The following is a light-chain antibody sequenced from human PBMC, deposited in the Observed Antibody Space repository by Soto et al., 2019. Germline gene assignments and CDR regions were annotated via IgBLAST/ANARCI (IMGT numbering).Light chain of an antibody. CDR3: SSYAGTNNLV. J-gene: IGLJ2*01. CDR1: SSDVGGYKY. Sequence: QSALTQPPSASGSPGQSVTISCTGSSSDVGGYKYVSWYQQHPGKAPKLMIYEVSERPSVVPDRFSGSKSGNTASLTVSGLQAEDEAEYYCSSYAGTNNLVFGGGTKLTVL. CDR2: EVS. V-gene: IGLV2-8*01.